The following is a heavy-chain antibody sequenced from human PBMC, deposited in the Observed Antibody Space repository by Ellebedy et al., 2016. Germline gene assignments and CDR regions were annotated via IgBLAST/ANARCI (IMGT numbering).Heavy chain of an antibody. D-gene: IGHD7-27*01. J-gene: IGHJ4*02. CDR2: ISSSSSTI. CDR3: ARGSTGDRIGY. Sequence: GESLKISCAASGFPFSSDSMNWVRQAPGKGLAWVSYISSSSSTIYYADSVKGRFTISRDNAKNSLYLQMNSLRAEDTAVYYCARGSTGDRIGYWGQGTLVTVSS. V-gene: IGHV3-48*04. CDR1: GFPFSSDS.